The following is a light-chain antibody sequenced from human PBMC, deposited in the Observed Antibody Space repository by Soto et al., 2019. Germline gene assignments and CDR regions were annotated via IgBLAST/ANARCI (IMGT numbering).Light chain of an antibody. J-gene: IGLJ2*01. Sequence: QSVLTQPPSASGSPGQSVAISCTGTSSDVGGYNYVSWYQQHPGIAPKLIIFGVNKRPSGVPDRFSGSKSGNTASLTVSGLQAEDEADYYCSSYAGGNNLVFGGGTKLTVL. CDR3: SSYAGGNNLV. V-gene: IGLV2-8*01. CDR1: SSDVGGYNY. CDR2: GVN.